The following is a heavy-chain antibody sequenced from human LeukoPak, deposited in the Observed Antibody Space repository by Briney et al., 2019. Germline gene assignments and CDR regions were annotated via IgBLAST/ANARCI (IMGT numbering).Heavy chain of an antibody. D-gene: IGHD5-18*01. CDR2: IYYSGRT. V-gene: IGHV4-39*01. CDR3: ARHRTAINRYGPYDAFDV. CDR1: GVSISSSDYY. J-gene: IGHJ3*01. Sequence: PSETLSLTCNVSGVSISSSDYYWGWIRQPPGKGLEWIGSIYYSGRTYYNPPLKSRVTISEDTSKNQFSLKLSSVTAADTVVYYCARHRTAINRYGPYDAFDVWGQGTMVTVPS.